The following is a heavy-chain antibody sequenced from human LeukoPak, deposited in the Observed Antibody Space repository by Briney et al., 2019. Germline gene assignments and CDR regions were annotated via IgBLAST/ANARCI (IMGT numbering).Heavy chain of an antibody. CDR3: ARYNYDSSGYRGGPLRSFEF. J-gene: IGHJ4*02. D-gene: IGHD3-22*01. CDR2: IHHSGST. CDR1: GGSINIYS. V-gene: IGHV4-59*01. Sequence: SETLSLTCTVSGGSINIYSWSWIRQPPGKGLEWIGNIHHSGSTKCNASLKSRVIISIDMSENQFSLKLTSVTAADTAMYYCARYNYDSSGYRGGPLRSFEFWGQGIQVTVSS.